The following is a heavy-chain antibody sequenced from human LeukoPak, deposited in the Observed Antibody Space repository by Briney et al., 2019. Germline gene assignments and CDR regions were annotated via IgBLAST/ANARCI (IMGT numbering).Heavy chain of an antibody. Sequence: SGTLSLTCAVSGGSISNSNWWSWVRQPPGKGLEWIGEIYHNGGTNYNPSLKSRVTISVDKSKNQFSLKLSSVTAADTAVYYCARDYYDSSGYYYGNYYYYGMDVWGQGTTVTVSS. CDR1: GGSISNSNW. V-gene: IGHV4-4*02. D-gene: IGHD3-22*01. CDR3: ARDYYDSSGYYYGNYYYYGMDV. J-gene: IGHJ6*02. CDR2: IYHNGGT.